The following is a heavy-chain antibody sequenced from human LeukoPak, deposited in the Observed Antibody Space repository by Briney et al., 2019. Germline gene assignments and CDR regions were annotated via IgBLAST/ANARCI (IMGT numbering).Heavy chain of an antibody. CDR1: GGSFSGYY. Sequence: SETLSLTCAVYGGSFSGYYWSWIRQPPGKGLEWIGEINHSGSTNYNPSLKSRVTISVDTSKNQFSLKLSSVTAADTAVYYCARGLRTTFFGSGYCWFDPWGQGTLVTVSS. V-gene: IGHV4-34*01. CDR3: ARGLRTTFFGSGYCWFDP. J-gene: IGHJ5*02. D-gene: IGHD3-3*01. CDR2: INHSGST.